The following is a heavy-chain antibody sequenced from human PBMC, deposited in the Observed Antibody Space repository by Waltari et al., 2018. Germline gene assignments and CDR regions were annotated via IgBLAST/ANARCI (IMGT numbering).Heavy chain of an antibody. D-gene: IGHD6-13*01. J-gene: IGHJ4*02. V-gene: IGHV7-4-1*02. CDR3: ARESRRWAYFDY. CDR1: GYTFTDYY. Sequence: VQLVQSGAEVKKPGATVKISCKVSGYTFTDYYMHWVRQAPGQGLEWMGWFHTQPWDPTYSQGFKGRFVLSFDTACSPAIPQISRLKAWENAGYFWARESRRWAYFDYWGQGTLVTVSS. CDR2: FHTQPWDP.